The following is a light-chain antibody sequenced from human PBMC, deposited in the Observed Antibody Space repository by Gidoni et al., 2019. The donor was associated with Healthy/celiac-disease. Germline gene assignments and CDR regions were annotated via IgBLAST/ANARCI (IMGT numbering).Light chain of an antibody. Sequence: DIQMTQSPSSLSASVGDRVTITCRASQSISSYLNWYQQKPGKAPKLLIYDASSLQSGVPSRCSGSGAGTDFTLTISSLQPEDFVTYYCQQSYSTHTWTFGQGTKVEIK. CDR1: QSISSY. CDR3: QQSYSTHTWT. J-gene: IGKJ1*01. V-gene: IGKV1-39*01. CDR2: DAS.